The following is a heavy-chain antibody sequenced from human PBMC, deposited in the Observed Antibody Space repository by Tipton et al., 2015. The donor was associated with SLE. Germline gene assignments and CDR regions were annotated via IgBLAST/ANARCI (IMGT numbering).Heavy chain of an antibody. J-gene: IGHJ4*02. D-gene: IGHD2-8*01. V-gene: IGHV4-39*06. CDR3: VRLRSKVLIDY. CDR2: IYYSGST. Sequence: TLSLTCTVSGGSVSSGSYYWAWIRQPPGKGPEWIGTIYYSGSTYYYPSLKSRITISVDTSKNQFPLEVRSVTAADTAVYYCVRLRSKVLIDYWGQGTLVTVSS. CDR1: GGSVSSGSYY.